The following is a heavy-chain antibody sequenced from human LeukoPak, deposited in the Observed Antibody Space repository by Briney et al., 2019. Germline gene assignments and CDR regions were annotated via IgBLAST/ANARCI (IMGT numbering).Heavy chain of an antibody. Sequence: PSETLSLTCTVSGASISSYYWSWIRQPPGKGLEWIGYIYYSGSTNYNPSLKSRVTISVDTSKNQFSLKLSSVTAADTAVYYCAREGWYYYDSSGENAFDIWGQGTMVTVSS. V-gene: IGHV4-59*01. CDR3: AREGWYYYDSSGENAFDI. J-gene: IGHJ3*02. CDR2: IYYSGST. D-gene: IGHD3-22*01. CDR1: GASISSYY.